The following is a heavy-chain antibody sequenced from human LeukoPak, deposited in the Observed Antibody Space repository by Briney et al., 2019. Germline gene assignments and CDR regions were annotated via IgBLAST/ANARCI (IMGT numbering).Heavy chain of an antibody. CDR1: GYTFTSYA. J-gene: IGHJ4*02. CDR3: ASPLAAAGTSADFDY. V-gene: IGHV1-69*13. Sequence: GASVKVSCKASGYTFTSYAMHWVRQAPGHRLEWMGGIIPIFGTANYAQKFQGRVTITADESTSTAYMELSSLRSEDTAVYYCASPLAAAGTSADFDYWGQGTLVTVSS. CDR2: IIPIFGTA. D-gene: IGHD6-13*01.